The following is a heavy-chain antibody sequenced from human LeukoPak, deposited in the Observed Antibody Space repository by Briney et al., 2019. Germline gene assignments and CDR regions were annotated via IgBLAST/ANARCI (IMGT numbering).Heavy chain of an antibody. D-gene: IGHD3-22*01. Sequence: QPGGSLRLSCAASGFTFSSYGMHWVRQAPGKGLEWVAVISYDGSNKYYADSVKGRFTISRDNSKNTLYLQMNSLRAEDTAVYYCAKDSSGYHDYWGQGTLVTVSS. V-gene: IGHV3-30*18. CDR1: GFTFSSYG. CDR3: AKDSSGYHDY. CDR2: ISYDGSNK. J-gene: IGHJ4*02.